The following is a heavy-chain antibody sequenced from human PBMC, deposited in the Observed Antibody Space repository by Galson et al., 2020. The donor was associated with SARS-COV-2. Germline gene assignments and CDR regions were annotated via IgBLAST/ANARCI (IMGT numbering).Heavy chain of an antibody. D-gene: IGHD4-17*01. J-gene: IGHJ5*02. Sequence: SQTLSLTCTVSGGSISSYYWSWIRQPAGKGLEWIGRIYTSGSTNYNPSLKSRVTMSVDTSKNQFSLKLSSVTAADTAVYYCARLNYVKIYGGRNGFDPWGQGTLVTFSS. CDR2: IYTSGST. CDR1: GGSISSYY. CDR3: ARLNYVKIYGGRNGFDP. V-gene: IGHV4-4*07.